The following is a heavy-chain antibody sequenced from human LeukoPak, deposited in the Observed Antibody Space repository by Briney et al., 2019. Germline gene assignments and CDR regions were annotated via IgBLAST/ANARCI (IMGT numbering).Heavy chain of an antibody. J-gene: IGHJ4*02. CDR2: IYYSGST. Sequence: SETLSLTCTVSGGSISSYYWSWIRQPRGKGLEWIGYIYYSGSTNYNPSLKSRVTISVDTSKDQFSLKLSSVTAADTAVYYCAREYGSGDYYFDYWGQGTLVTVSS. D-gene: IGHD3-10*01. V-gene: IGHV4-59*01. CDR1: GGSISSYY. CDR3: AREYGSGDYYFDY.